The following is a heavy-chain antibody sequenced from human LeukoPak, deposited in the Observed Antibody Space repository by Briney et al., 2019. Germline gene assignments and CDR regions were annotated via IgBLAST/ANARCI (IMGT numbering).Heavy chain of an antibody. CDR2: ISGSGGST. Sequence: GGSLRLSCAASEFTFSSYAMSWVRQAPGKGLEWVSAISGSGGSTYYADSVKGRFTISRDNSKNTLYLQMNSLRAEDTAVYYCARGIAVAGTVASFDYWGQGTLVTVSS. CDR1: EFTFSSYA. CDR3: ARGIAVAGTVASFDY. D-gene: IGHD6-19*01. V-gene: IGHV3-23*01. J-gene: IGHJ4*02.